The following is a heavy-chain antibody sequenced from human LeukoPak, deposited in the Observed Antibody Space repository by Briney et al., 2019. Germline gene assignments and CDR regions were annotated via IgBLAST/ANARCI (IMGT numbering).Heavy chain of an antibody. D-gene: IGHD3-9*01. V-gene: IGHV4-39*07. Sequence: SETLSLTCTVSGGSISSSSYYWGWIRQPPGKGLEWIGSIYYSGSTYYNPSLKSRVTISVDTSKNQFSLKLSSVTAADTAVYYCARDHGLDYDIFPYYFDYWGQGTLVTVSS. CDR2: IYYSGST. CDR3: ARDHGLDYDIFPYYFDY. CDR1: GGSISSSSYY. J-gene: IGHJ4*02.